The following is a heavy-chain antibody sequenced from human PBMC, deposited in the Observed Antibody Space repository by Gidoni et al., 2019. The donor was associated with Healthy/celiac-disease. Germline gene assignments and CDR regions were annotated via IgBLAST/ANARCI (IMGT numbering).Heavy chain of an antibody. Sequence: QVQLVESGGGVVQPGRSLRLSCSASGFTFSSYGMHWVRQAPGKGLEWVAVISYDGSNKYYADSVKGRFTISRDNSKNTLYLQMNSLRAEDTAVYYCAKGGIMITFGGVLSFWGQGTLVTVSS. CDR1: GFTFSSYG. V-gene: IGHV3-30*18. CDR3: AKGGIMITFGGVLSF. D-gene: IGHD3-16*01. CDR2: ISYDGSNK. J-gene: IGHJ4*02.